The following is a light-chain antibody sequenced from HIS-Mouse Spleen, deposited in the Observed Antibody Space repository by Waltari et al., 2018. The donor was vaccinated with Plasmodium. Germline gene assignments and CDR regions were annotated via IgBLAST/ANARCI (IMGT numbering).Light chain of an antibody. CDR1: QSISSR. V-gene: IGKV1-5*03. J-gene: IGKJ1*01. CDR2: KAS. CDR3: QQYNSYSWT. Sequence: DIQMTQSPSTLSASVGDNVTITCRARQSISSRLAWYHQKPGKAPKLLIYKASSLESGVPSRFSGSGSGTEFTLTISSLQPDDFATYYCQQYNSYSWTFGQGTKVEIK.